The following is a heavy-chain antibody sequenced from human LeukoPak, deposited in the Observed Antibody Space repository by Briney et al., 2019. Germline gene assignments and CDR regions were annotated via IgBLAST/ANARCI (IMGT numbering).Heavy chain of an antibody. Sequence: ASVKVSCKASGGTFSSYAISWVRQAPGQGLEWMGGIIPIFGTANYAQKFQGRVTITADESTSTAYMELSSLRSEDTAVYYCARARRGYYDILTGSYYYMDVWGKGTTVTISS. CDR3: ARARRGYYDILTGSYYYMDV. J-gene: IGHJ6*03. CDR1: GGTFSSYA. CDR2: IIPIFGTA. V-gene: IGHV1-69*13. D-gene: IGHD3-9*01.